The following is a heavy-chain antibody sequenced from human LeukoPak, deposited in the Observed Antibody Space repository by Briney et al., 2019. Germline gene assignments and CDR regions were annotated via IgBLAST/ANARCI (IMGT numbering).Heavy chain of an antibody. J-gene: IGHJ4*02. V-gene: IGHV3-30-3*01. CDR1: GFTFSSYA. Sequence: GRSLRLSCAASGFTFSSYAMHWVRQAPGKGLEWVAVISYDGSNKYYADSVKGRFTISRDNSKNTPYLQMNSLRAEDTALYHCARDPSDSSSHGGGDYWGQGTLVTVSS. D-gene: IGHD6-13*01. CDR3: ARDPSDSSSHGGGDY. CDR2: ISYDGSNK.